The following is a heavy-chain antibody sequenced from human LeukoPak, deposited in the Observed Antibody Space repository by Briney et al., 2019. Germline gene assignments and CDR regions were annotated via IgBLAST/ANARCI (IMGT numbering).Heavy chain of an antibody. J-gene: IGHJ4*02. CDR2: INWNGGST. CDR3: ARGLTYYDFWRAFDY. V-gene: IGHV3-20*04. D-gene: IGHD3-3*01. Sequence: GGSLRLSCAASGFTFDDYGMSWVRQAPGKGLEWVSGINWNGGSTGYADSVKGRFTIPRDNAKNSLYLQMNSLRAEDTALYYCARGLTYYDFWRAFDYWGQGTLVTVSS. CDR1: GFTFDDYG.